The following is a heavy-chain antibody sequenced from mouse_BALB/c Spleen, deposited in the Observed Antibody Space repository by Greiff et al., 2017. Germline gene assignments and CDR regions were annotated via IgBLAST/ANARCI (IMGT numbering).Heavy chain of an antibody. V-gene: IGHV14-1*02. CDR2: IDPENGNT. Sequence: EVQLQQSGAELVRPGALVKLSCKASGFNIKDYYMHWVKQRPEQGLEWIGWIDPENGNTIYDPKFQGKASITADTSSNTAYLQLSSLTSEDTAVYYCERRITTVGAGVYGYLDVWGAGTTVTVSS. CDR3: ERRITTVGAGVYGYLDV. D-gene: IGHD1-1*01. CDR1: GFNIKDYY. J-gene: IGHJ1*01.